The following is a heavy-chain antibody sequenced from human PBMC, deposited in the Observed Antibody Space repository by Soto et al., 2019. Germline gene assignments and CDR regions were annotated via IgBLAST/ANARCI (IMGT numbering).Heavy chain of an antibody. J-gene: IGHJ6*02. CDR2: ISGSGGST. D-gene: IGHD3-3*01. CDR1: GFTFSSYA. Sequence: PGGSLRLSCAASGFTFSSYAMSWVRQAPGKGLEWVSAISGSGGSTYYADSVKGRFTISRDNSKNTLYLQMNSLRAEDTAVYYCAKDNMRFLEWFRPPYGMDVWGQGTTVTVSS. CDR3: AKDNMRFLEWFRPPYGMDV. V-gene: IGHV3-23*01.